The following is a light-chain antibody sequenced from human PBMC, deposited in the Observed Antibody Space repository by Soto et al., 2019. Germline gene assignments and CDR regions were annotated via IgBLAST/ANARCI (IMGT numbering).Light chain of an antibody. CDR1: QNVLYRSNNKNE. V-gene: IGKV4-1*01. Sequence: DIVMTQSPDSLAVSLGERATINCKSSQNVLYRSNNKNELAWYQQKPGQPPKLLIYWASTRESGVPDRFSGSGSGTDFNLTISSLKAEDVAVYYCQQYYDTPLTFGGGTKVEIK. J-gene: IGKJ4*01. CDR3: QQYYDTPLT. CDR2: WAS.